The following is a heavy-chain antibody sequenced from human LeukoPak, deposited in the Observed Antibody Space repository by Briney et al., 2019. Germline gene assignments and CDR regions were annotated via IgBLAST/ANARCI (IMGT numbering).Heavy chain of an antibody. V-gene: IGHV3-23*01. CDR2: ISGSGGST. J-gene: IGHJ4*02. D-gene: IGHD3-10*01. CDR3: AKGGAYGPGCYFDY. Sequence: GGSLRLSCAASGFTCSSYAMSWVRQAPGKGQEWVSAISGSGGSTYYADSVKGRFTISRDNSKNTLYLQMNSLRAEDTAVYYRAKGGAYGPGCYFDYWGQGTLVTVSS. CDR1: GFTCSSYA.